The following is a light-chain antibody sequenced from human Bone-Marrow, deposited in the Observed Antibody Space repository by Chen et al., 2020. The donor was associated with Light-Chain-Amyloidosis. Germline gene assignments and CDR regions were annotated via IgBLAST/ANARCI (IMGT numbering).Light chain of an antibody. V-gene: IGKV1-5*03. CDR2: KAS. Sequence: DIQMTQSPSPLSASVGDRVTITCRASQSVSSWLAWYQQRPGKAPKLLIYKASDLESGVPSRFSGSGSGTEFTLTITSLQPEDFATYYCQQYKTYSWTFGQGTQVEIK. CDR3: QQYKTYSWT. J-gene: IGKJ1*01. CDR1: QSVSSW.